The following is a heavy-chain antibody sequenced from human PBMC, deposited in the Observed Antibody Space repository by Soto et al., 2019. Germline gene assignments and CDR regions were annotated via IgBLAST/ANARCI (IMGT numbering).Heavy chain of an antibody. V-gene: IGHV4-59*08. CDR1: GGSLSSYY. Sequence: PSETLSLTCVVSGGSLSSYYWSWIRQPPGKGLEWIGYIYYSGSTNYNPSLKSRVTISVDTSKNQFSLKLSSVNAADTAVYYCSRKSGSAYYFDFWGQGTLVTVSS. D-gene: IGHD3-16*01. CDR2: IYYSGST. CDR3: SRKSGSAYYFDF. J-gene: IGHJ4*02.